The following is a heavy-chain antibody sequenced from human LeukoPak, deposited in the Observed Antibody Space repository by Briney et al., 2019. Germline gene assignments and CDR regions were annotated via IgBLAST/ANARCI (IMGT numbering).Heavy chain of an antibody. J-gene: IGHJ5*02. Sequence: GGSLRLSCAASGFTFSSYSMNWVRQAPGKGLEWVSYISSSSSTIYYADSVKGRFTISRDNAKNSLYLQMNSLRAEDTAVYYCARVGDGDWFDPWGQGTLVTVSS. D-gene: IGHD3-16*01. CDR2: ISSSSSTI. V-gene: IGHV3-48*01. CDR3: ARVGDGDWFDP. CDR1: GFTFSSYS.